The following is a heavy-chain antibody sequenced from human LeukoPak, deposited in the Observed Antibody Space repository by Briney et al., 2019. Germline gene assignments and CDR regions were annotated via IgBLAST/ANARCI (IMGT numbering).Heavy chain of an antibody. J-gene: IGHJ3*02. CDR2: INPNRGGT. CDR1: GYTFTGYY. CDR3: ARAHVAPGRPFDI. V-gene: IGHV1-2*02. Sequence: GASVTVSCQASGYTFTGYYMHWVRQAPGQGREWMGWINPNRGGTNYAQKFQRRLTMTRDTSTSTAYMELSRLRPDDTAVYYCARAHVAPGRPFDIWGQGTMVTASS.